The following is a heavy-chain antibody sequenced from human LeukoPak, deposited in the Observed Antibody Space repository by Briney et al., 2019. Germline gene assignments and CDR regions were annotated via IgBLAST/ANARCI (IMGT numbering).Heavy chain of an antibody. CDR1: GGSISSYY. V-gene: IGHV4-59*01. D-gene: IGHD6-19*01. CDR3: ARGHSSGLFDY. Sequence: PSETLSLTCTVSGGSISSYYWSWIRQPPGKGLEWIGYIYYSGSTNYNPSLKSRVTISVDTSKNQFSLKLSSVTAADTAVYYCARGHSSGLFDYWGQGTLVTVSS. J-gene: IGHJ4*02. CDR2: IYYSGST.